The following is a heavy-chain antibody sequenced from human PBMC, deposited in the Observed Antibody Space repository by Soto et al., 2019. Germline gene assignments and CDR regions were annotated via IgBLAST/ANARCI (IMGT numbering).Heavy chain of an antibody. CDR1: GFTFSSYA. CDR3: AKSGGRLAYYYYGMDV. CDR2: ISGSGGST. Sequence: GGSLRLSCAASGFTFSSYAMSWARQAPGKGLEWVSAISGSGGSTYYADSVKGRFTISRDNSKNTLYLQMNSLRAEDTAVYYCAKSGGRLAYYYYGMDVWGQGTTVTVSS. V-gene: IGHV3-23*01. D-gene: IGHD2-15*01. J-gene: IGHJ6*02.